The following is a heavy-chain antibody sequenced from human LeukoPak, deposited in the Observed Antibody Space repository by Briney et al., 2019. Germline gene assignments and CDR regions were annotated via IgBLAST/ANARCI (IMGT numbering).Heavy chain of an antibody. J-gene: IGHJ4*02. CDR3: ARATRDLEGATDY. CDR2: MYYSGST. Sequence: SETLSLTCSVSGGSISNYYWSWIRQPPGKGLEWIGSMYYSGSTNYNPSLKSRVTISVDTSKNQFSLKLSSVTAADTAVYYCARATRDLEGATDYWGQGTLVTVSS. D-gene: IGHD1-26*01. V-gene: IGHV4-59*01. CDR1: GGSISNYY.